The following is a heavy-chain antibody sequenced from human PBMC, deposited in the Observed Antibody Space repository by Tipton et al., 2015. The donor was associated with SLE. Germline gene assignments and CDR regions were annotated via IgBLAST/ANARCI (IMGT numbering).Heavy chain of an antibody. J-gene: IGHJ3*02. CDR1: GGSISSGGYY. CDR3: ARRDGLNGFDI. V-gene: IGHV4-39*07. D-gene: IGHD2-21*01. Sequence: TLSLTCTVSGGSISSGGYYWGWIRQLPGNGLEWIGNIYYSGGIYYNPSLMSRITISVDTAKNQYSLKLSSVTAADTAVYFCARRDGLNGFDIWGRGTMVTVSS. CDR2: IYYSGGI.